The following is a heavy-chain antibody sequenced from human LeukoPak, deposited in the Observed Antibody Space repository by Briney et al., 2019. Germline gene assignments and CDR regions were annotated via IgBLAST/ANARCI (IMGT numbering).Heavy chain of an antibody. CDR1: GFTFSSYG. CDR2: ISSGSSHI. Sequence: PGRSLRLSCAASGFTFSSYGMHWVRQAPGKGLEWVSYISSGSSHIEYADSVKGRFTISRDNTMNSLYLQMNSLRDEDTAVYYCARVHGSGWYGDYWGQGSLVTVSS. V-gene: IGHV3-48*02. CDR3: ARVHGSGWYGDY. D-gene: IGHD6-19*01. J-gene: IGHJ4*02.